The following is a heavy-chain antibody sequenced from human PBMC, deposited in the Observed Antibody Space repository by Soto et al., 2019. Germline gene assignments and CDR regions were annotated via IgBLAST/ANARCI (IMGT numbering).Heavy chain of an antibody. J-gene: IGHJ6*02. Sequence: QVPLVESGGGVVQPGRSLRLSCAASGFTFSSYAMHWVRQAPGKGLEWVAVISYDGSNKYYADSVKGRFTISRDNSKNTLYLQMNSLRAEDTAVYYCARDRETAMAFYYYYYYGMDVWGQGTTVTVSS. V-gene: IGHV3-30-3*01. CDR3: ARDRETAMAFYYYYYYGMDV. CDR1: GFTFSSYA. D-gene: IGHD5-18*01. CDR2: ISYDGSNK.